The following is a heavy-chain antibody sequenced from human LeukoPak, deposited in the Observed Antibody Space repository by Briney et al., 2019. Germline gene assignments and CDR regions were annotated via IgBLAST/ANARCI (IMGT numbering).Heavy chain of an antibody. CDR2: ISGSGGST. V-gene: IGHV3-23*01. J-gene: IGHJ6*03. CDR1: GFTFSNYA. Sequence: PGGSLRLSCAASGFTFSNYAMSWVRQAPGKGLEWVSAISGSGGSTYYADSVKGRFTISRDNSKNTLYLQMNSLRAEDTAVYYCAKTGGYDFRSYYYYYMDVWGKGTTVTVSS. CDR3: AKTGGYDFRSYYYYYMDV. D-gene: IGHD3-3*01.